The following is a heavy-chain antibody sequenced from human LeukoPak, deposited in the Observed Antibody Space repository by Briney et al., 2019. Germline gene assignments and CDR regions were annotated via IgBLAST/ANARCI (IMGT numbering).Heavy chain of an antibody. CDR1: GYTFTDYY. D-gene: IGHD5-12*01. J-gene: IGHJ4*02. CDR3: ARDGGGYTDY. V-gene: IGHV1-2*02. CDR2: INPNSGGT. Sequence: GASVKVSCKASGYTFTDYYMYWVRQAPGQGLEWMEWINPNSGGTNYAQKFQGRVTMTRDTSISTAYMELSRLRSDDTAVYYCARDGGGYTDYWGQRTLVTVSS.